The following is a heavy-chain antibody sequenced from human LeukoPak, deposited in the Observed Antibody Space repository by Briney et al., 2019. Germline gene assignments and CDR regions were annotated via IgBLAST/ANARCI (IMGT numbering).Heavy chain of an antibody. CDR2: ISSSGSTI. D-gene: IGHD6-19*01. Sequence: PGGSLRLSCVASGFTFKSYAMNWVRQAPGKGLEWVSYISSSGSTIYYADSVKGRFTISRDNAKNSLYLQMNSLRAEDTAVYYCAMETQWLEAYWFDPWGQGTLVTVSS. V-gene: IGHV3-48*03. CDR1: GFTFKSYA. J-gene: IGHJ5*02. CDR3: AMETQWLEAYWFDP.